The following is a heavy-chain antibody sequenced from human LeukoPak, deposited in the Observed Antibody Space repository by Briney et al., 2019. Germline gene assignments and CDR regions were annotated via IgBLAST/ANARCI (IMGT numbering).Heavy chain of an antibody. CDR2: IIPILGIA. CDR3: ARGNCSSTSCYVLGNWFDP. D-gene: IGHD2-2*01. CDR1: GGTFSSYA. J-gene: IGHJ5*02. V-gene: IGHV1-69*04. Sequence: ASVEVSCKASGGTFSSYAISWVRQAPGQGLEWMGRIIPILGIANYAQKFQGRVTITADKSTSTAYMELSSLRSEDTAVYYCARGNCSSTSCYVLGNWFDPWGQGTLVTVSS.